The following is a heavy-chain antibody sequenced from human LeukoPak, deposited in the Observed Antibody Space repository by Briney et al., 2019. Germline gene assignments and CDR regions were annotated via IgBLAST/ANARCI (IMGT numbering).Heavy chain of an antibody. V-gene: IGHV1-2*02. CDR3: ARDPSYYDILTGYYPAYYFDY. CDR1: GFTFSDFF. J-gene: IGHJ4*02. Sequence: GASVKVSCKASGFTFSDFFLNWVRQAPGQGLEWMGWINPNSGGTNYAQKFQGRVTMTRDTSISTAYMELSRLRSDDTAVYYCARDPSYYDILTGYYPAYYFDYWGQGTLVTVSS. CDR2: INPNSGGT. D-gene: IGHD3-9*01.